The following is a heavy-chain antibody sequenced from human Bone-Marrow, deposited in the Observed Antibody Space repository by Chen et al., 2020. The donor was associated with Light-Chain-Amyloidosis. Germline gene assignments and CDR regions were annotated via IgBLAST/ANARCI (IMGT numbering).Heavy chain of an antibody. CDR3: ARGFATDY. D-gene: IGHD2-15*01. Sequence: EVQLVESGGGLVQPGGSLRLSCVASGFTFSSNWMSWVRQAPGKGLEWVANINHDGTREYSVDSVKGRFTISRDNTKNSLLLQMNSLRAEDTAVYYCARGFATDYWGQGTLVTVSS. V-gene: IGHV3-7*01. J-gene: IGHJ4*02. CDR1: GFTFSSNW. CDR2: INHDGTRE.